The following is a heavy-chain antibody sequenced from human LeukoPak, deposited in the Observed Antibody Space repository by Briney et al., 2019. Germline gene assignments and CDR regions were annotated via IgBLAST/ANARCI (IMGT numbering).Heavy chain of an antibody. CDR3: ARVGTYGSGSYLSWLDY. J-gene: IGHJ4*02. V-gene: IGHV4-59*01. D-gene: IGHD3-10*01. CDR2: IYYSGST. CDR1: GDSINSYY. Sequence: PSETLSLTCTVSGDSINSYYWSWIRQPPGKGLEWIGYIYYSGSTNYNPFLKSRVTISVDTSKNQFSLKLSSVTAADTAVYYCARVGTYGSGSYLSWLDYWGQGTLVTVSS.